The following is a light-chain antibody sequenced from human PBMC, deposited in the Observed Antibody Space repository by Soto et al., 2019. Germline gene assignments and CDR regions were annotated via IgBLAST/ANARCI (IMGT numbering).Light chain of an antibody. J-gene: IGKJ5*01. CDR2: VAS. CDR1: ESIARH. V-gene: IGKV1-39*01. Sequence: DIQMTQSPSSLSASVGDRVTITCRASESIARHLNWYQQKPGRAPNLLIYVASSLQNGVPSRFRGGGSGTDFTLTISNLQPEACATDYCQQTYSTLSITFGQGTRLEIK. CDR3: QQTYSTLSIT.